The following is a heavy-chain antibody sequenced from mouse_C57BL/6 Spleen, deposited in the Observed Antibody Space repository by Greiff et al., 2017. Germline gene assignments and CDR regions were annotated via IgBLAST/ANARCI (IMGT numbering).Heavy chain of an antibody. J-gene: IGHJ2*01. D-gene: IGHD2-4*01. V-gene: IGHV2-2*01. CDR2: IWSGGST. CDR1: GFSLTSYG. Sequence: VQLQQSGPGLVQPSQSLSITCTVSGFSLTSYGVHWVRQSPGKGLEWLGVIWSGGSTDYNAAFISRLSIRTDNSKSQVFFKMNSLQADDTAIYYCARGSDYDKDYFDYRGQGTTLTVAS. CDR3: ARGSDYDKDYFDY.